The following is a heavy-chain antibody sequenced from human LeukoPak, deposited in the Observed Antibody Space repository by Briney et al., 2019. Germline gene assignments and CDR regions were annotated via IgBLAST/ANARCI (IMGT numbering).Heavy chain of an antibody. J-gene: IGHJ6*04. CDR2: INHSGST. V-gene: IGHV4-34*01. CDR1: GGSLSGYY. CDR3: ARDSHRSPHYYYYYGMDV. Sequence: SETLSLTCAVYGGSLSGYYWSWIRQPPGKGLEWIGEINHSGSTNYNPSLKSRVTISVDTSKDQFSLKLSSVTAADTAVYYCARDSHRSPHYYYYYGMDVWGKGTTVTVSS. D-gene: IGHD1-26*01.